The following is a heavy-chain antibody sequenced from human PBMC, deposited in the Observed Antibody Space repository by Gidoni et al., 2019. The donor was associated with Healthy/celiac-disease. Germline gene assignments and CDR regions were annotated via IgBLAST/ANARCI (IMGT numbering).Heavy chain of an antibody. Sequence: QVQLQESGPGLVKPSETLSLTCAVSGYSISSGYYWGWIRQPPGKGVEWIGSIYYSGSTYYNPSLKSRVTISVDTSKNQFSLKLGSVTAADTAVYYCARDETYFDYWGQGTLVTVSS. CDR1: GYSISSGYY. CDR2: IYYSGST. V-gene: IGHV4-38-2*02. CDR3: ARDETYFDY. J-gene: IGHJ4*02.